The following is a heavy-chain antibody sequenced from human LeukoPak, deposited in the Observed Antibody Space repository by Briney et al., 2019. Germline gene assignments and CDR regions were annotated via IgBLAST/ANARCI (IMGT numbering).Heavy chain of an antibody. CDR2: ISYSGNT. Sequence: SETLSLTCSVSGGSVGNYYWNWIRQPPGKGLEWIGYISYSGNTKYNGSLESRVTISVDTSKNKFSLKLSSVTAADTAVYYCAREMAGYYGSGSGFDYWGQGTLVTVSS. CDR1: GGSVGNYY. D-gene: IGHD3-10*01. V-gene: IGHV4-59*02. CDR3: AREMAGYYGSGSGFDY. J-gene: IGHJ4*02.